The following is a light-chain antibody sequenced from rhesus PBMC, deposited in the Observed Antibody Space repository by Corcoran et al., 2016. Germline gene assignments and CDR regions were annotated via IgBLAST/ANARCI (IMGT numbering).Light chain of an antibody. V-gene: IGKV2S3*01. CDR2: KVT. CDR1: QSLLHSNGNTY. Sequence: DIVMTQTPLSLPVTPGEPASISCRSSQSLLHSNGNTYLHWYLQKPVQSPRLLIFKVTNRESGVPDRFRGSGSGTDLTLKISRVEPEDVGVYYCMQSTKEYSFGQGTKVEIK. CDR3: MQSTKEYS. J-gene: IGKJ2*01.